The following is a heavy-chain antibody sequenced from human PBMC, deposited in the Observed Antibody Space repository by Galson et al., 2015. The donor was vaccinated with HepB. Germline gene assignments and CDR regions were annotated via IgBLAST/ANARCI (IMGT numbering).Heavy chain of an antibody. CDR3: TRGLSPARGFGDY. CDR2: IDGGGTHT. CDR1: GFTLSNSW. V-gene: IGHV3-74*01. Sequence: SLRLSCAASGFTLSNSWIHWVRQTPGEGLVWVSRIDGGGTHTYYADSVKGRFTISRDNARNTVHLQMNGLRVEDTAKYYCTRGLSPARGFGDYWGQGIPVTVSS. D-gene: IGHD3-22*01. J-gene: IGHJ4*02.